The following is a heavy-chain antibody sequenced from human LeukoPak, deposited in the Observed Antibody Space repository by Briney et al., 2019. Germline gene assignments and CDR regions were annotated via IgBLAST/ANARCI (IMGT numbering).Heavy chain of an antibody. CDR3: AKPIPSYGGYSDY. V-gene: IGHV4-34*01. CDR1: GGSFSGYY. Sequence: PSETLSLTCAVYGGSFSGYYWSWIRQPPGKGLEWIGEINHSGSTNYNPSLKSRVTISVDTSKNQFSLKLSSVTAADTAVYYCAKPIPSYGGYSDYWGQGTLVTVSS. CDR2: INHSGST. J-gene: IGHJ4*02. D-gene: IGHD4-23*01.